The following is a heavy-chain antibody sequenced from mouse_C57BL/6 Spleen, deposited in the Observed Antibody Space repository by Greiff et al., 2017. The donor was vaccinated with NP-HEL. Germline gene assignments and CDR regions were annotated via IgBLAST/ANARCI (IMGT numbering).Heavy chain of an antibody. CDR2: IYPSDSET. CDR3: ARHSNSAWFAY. V-gene: IGHV1-61*01. Sequence: QVQLQQPGAELVRPGSSVKLSCKASGYTFTSYWMDWVKQRPGQGLEWIGNIYPSDSETHYNQKFKDKATLTVDKSSSTAYMQLSSLTSEDSAVYYCARHSNSAWFAYWGQGTLVTVSA. D-gene: IGHD2-5*01. J-gene: IGHJ3*01. CDR1: GYTFTSYW.